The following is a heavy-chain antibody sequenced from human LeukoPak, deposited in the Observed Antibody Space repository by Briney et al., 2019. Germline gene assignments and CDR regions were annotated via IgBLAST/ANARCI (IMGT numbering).Heavy chain of an antibody. Sequence: PGRSLRLSCAASGFTFSSYAMHWVRQAPGKGLEWVAVISYDGSNKYYADSVKGRFTISRDNSKNTLYLQMNSLRAEDTAVYYCARVTGFDPWGQGTLVTVSS. CDR1: GFTFSSYA. J-gene: IGHJ5*02. CDR2: ISYDGSNK. CDR3: ARVTGFDP. V-gene: IGHV3-30-3*01.